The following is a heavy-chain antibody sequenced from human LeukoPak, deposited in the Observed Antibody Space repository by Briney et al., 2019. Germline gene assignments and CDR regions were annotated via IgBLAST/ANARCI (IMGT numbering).Heavy chain of an antibody. V-gene: IGHV3-20*04. CDR1: GFTFDDYG. CDR2: INWNGGST. J-gene: IGHJ4*02. CDR3: ARVSGIQLWGHFDY. D-gene: IGHD5-18*01. Sequence: GGSLRLSCAASGFTFDDYGMSWVRQAPGKGLEWVSGINWNGGSTGYADSVKGRFTISRDNAKNSLYLRMNSLRAEDTALYYCARVSGIQLWGHFDYWGQGTLVTVSS.